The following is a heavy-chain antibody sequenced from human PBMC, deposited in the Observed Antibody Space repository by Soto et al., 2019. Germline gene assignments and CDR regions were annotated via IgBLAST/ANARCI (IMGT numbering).Heavy chain of an antibody. CDR2: INHSGST. CDR1: GGSFSGYY. V-gene: IGHV4-34*01. Sequence: SETLSLTCAVYGGSFSGYYWTWIRQPPGTGLEWIGEINHSGSTNYNPSLKSRVTISVDTSKNQFSLKLSSVTAADTAVYYCARERDGYYFDYWGQGTLVTVSS. CDR3: ARERDGYYFDY. J-gene: IGHJ4*02. D-gene: IGHD5-12*01.